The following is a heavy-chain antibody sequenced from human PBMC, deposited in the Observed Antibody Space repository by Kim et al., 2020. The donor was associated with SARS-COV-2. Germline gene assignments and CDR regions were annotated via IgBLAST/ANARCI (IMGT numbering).Heavy chain of an antibody. V-gene: IGHV5-51*01. Sequence: GESLKISCKGSGYSFTSYWIGWVRQMPGKGLEWMGIIYPGDSDTRYSPSFQGQVTISADKSISTAYLQWSSLKASDTAMYYCARQYGYNGRRLVRAFDIWGQGTMVTVSS. J-gene: IGHJ3*02. CDR1: GYSFTSYW. CDR2: IYPGDSDT. CDR3: ARQYGYNGRRLVRAFDI. D-gene: IGHD3-9*01.